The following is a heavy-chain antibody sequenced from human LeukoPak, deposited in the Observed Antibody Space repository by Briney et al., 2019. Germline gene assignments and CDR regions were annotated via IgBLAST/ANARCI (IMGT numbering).Heavy chain of an antibody. CDR2: IYGGVST. J-gene: IGHJ6*03. CDR1: GFIVSSSY. Sequence: PGGSLRLSCAASGFIVSSSYMSWVRQAPGKGLEWVSVIYGGVSTYYADSVKGRFTISRDNSKNTLYLQMNSLRAEDTAVYYCARATYYSNAYYYHYIDVWGKGTTVTVSS. CDR3: ARATYYSNAYYYHYIDV. V-gene: IGHV3-53*01. D-gene: IGHD4-11*01.